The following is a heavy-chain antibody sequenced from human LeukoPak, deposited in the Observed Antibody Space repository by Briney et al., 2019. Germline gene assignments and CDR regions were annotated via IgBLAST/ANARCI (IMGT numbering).Heavy chain of an antibody. CDR3: ATSKGLGSYGDLFDY. CDR1: GYTLTELS. J-gene: IGHJ4*02. Sequence: ASGKVSLKLSGYTLTELSMHWVRQASGQGREWVGGFDLEDGETIYAQKVQGRVTMTADTSTDTAYMEQSSLRSEDTAVYYCATSKGLGSYGDLFDYWGQGTLVTVSS. CDR2: FDLEDGET. V-gene: IGHV1-24*01. D-gene: IGHD4-17*01.